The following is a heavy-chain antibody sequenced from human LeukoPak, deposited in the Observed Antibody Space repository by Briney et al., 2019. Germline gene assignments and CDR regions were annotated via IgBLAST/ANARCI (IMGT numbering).Heavy chain of an antibody. D-gene: IGHD6-19*01. CDR1: GYTFTTYD. CDR2: MDPNSGYT. J-gene: IGHJ4*02. V-gene: IGHV1-8*03. Sequence: ASVKVSCKASGYTFTTYDINWVRQASGQGLEWMGWMDPNSGYTGYAQKFQGRVTITRDTSISTAYMELSSLRSEDTAVYYCARVAGSIDYWGQGTLVTVSS. CDR3: ARVAGSIDY.